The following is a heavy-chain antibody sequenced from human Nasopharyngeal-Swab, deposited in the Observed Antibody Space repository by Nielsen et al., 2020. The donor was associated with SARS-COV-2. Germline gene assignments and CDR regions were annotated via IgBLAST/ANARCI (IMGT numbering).Heavy chain of an antibody. D-gene: IGHD6-19*01. J-gene: IGHJ2*01. CDR3: ARALRYSSGWYANWYFDL. CDR1: GFTFSGYW. V-gene: IGHV3-74*01. Sequence: GESLKISCAASGFTFSGYWMIWVRQAPGKGLVWVSRLNSDGSSATYADSVKGRFTISRDNAKNSLYLQMNSLRAEDTAVYYCARALRYSSGWYANWYFDLWGRGTLVTVSS. CDR2: LNSDGSSA.